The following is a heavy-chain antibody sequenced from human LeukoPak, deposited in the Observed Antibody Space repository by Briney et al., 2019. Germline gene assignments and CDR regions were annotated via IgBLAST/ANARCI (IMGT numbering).Heavy chain of an antibody. CDR1: GFTFSSYG. CDR3: AVIPATTSYFDY. CDR2: ISYDGSNK. V-gene: IGHV3-30*03. J-gene: IGHJ4*02. D-gene: IGHD2-2*01. Sequence: GGSLRLSCAASGFTFSSYGMHWVRQAPGKGLEWVAVISYDGSNKYYADSVKGRFTISRDNSKNTLYLQMNSLRAEDTAVYYCAVIPATTSYFDYWGQGTLVTVSS.